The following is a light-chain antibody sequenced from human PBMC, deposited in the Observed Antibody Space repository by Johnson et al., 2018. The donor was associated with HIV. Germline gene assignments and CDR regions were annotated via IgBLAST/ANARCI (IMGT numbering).Light chain of an antibody. CDR3: GTWDSSLSAPL. CDR2: ENN. CDR1: SSNIGNNY. J-gene: IGLJ1*01. V-gene: IGLV1-51*02. Sequence: QSVLTQPPSVSAAPGQKVTISCSGSSSNIGNNYVSWYQQLPGTAPKLLIYENNKRPSGIPDRFSGSTSGTSATLGITGLQTGDEADYYCGTWDSSLSAPLFGTWTKVTVL.